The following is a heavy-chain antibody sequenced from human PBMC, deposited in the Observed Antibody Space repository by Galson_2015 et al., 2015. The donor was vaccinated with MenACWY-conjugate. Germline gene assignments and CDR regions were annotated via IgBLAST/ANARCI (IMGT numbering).Heavy chain of an antibody. CDR1: GDSVSSNNAA. V-gene: IGHV6-1*01. CDR2: TYYKSKWYN. D-gene: IGHD6-13*01. Sequence: CAISGDSVSSNNAAWTWIRQSPSRGLEWLGRTYYKSKWYNDYAVSVKSRLTIKPDTAKNQFSLQLNSVTPEDTAVYYCAREVLGSSWYPIDCWGQGTLVTVSS. CDR3: AREVLGSSWYPIDC. J-gene: IGHJ4*02.